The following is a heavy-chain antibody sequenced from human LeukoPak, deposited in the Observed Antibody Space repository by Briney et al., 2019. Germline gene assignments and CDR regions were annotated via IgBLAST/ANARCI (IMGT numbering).Heavy chain of an antibody. CDR2: ISGSGGSK. V-gene: IGHV3-23*01. Sequence: GRSLRLSCAASGFTFSSYAMHWVRQAPGKGLEWASAISGSGGSKYYADSVKGRLTISRDNSKNTLYLQMNSLRAEDTAVYYCAKWDYYYGMDVWGQGTTVTVSS. CDR3: AKWDYYYGMDV. CDR1: GFTFSSYA. J-gene: IGHJ6*02.